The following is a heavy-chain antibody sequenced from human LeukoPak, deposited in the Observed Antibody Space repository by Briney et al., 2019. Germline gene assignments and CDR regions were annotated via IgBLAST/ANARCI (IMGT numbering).Heavy chain of an antibody. CDR2: IYYSGST. CDR3: ARTMAGTTVTLNWFDP. CDR1: GGSINNSY. J-gene: IGHJ5*02. D-gene: IGHD1-1*01. Sequence: SETLSLTCTVSGGSINNSYWTWIRQPPGKGLEWIGHIYYSGSTNYNPSLKSRVTISVDTSKNQFSLKLSSVTAADTAVYYCARTMAGTTVTLNWFDPWGQGTLVTVSS. V-gene: IGHV4-59*01.